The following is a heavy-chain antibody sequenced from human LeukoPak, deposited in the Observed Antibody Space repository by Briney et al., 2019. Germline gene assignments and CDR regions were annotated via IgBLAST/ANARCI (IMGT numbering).Heavy chain of an antibody. Sequence: PGGPLRLSCAASGFTFSSYAMSWVRQAPGKGLEWVSAISGSGGSTYYADSVKGRFTISRDNSKNTLYLQMNSLRAEDTAVYYCAKVSAEIVATNDDYWGQGTLVTVSS. CDR1: GFTFSSYA. V-gene: IGHV3-23*01. CDR3: AKVSAEIVATNDDY. J-gene: IGHJ4*02. D-gene: IGHD5-12*01. CDR2: ISGSGGST.